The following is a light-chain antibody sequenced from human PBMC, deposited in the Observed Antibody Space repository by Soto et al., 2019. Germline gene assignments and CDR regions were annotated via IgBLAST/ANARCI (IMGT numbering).Light chain of an antibody. Sequence: EIVLTQSPGTLSLSPVARATLSCRASQSISSSYLAWYQQKPGQAPRLLVYGASSRATDIPDRFSGSGSGTDFTLTISRLEPEDFAVYYCQQYGSSPPNTCGQGTRREIK. V-gene: IGKV3-20*01. CDR2: GAS. CDR1: QSISSSY. CDR3: QQYGSSPPNT. J-gene: IGKJ5*01.